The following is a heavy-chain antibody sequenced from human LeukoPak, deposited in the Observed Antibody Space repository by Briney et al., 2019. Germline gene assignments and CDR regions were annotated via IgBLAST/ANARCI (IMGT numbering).Heavy chain of an antibody. V-gene: IGHV3-66*02. Sequence: PGGSLRLSCATSGFTISSNHINWVRQAPGKGLEWVSVLKSDGKTSYADSVKGRFTIYRDNSKNTVYLQMNSLRVGDTAVYYCARAPYVSGNFNWGQGTLVTVSS. D-gene: IGHD3-10*01. CDR1: GFTISSNH. J-gene: IGHJ4*02. CDR3: ARAPYVSGNFN. CDR2: LKSDGKT.